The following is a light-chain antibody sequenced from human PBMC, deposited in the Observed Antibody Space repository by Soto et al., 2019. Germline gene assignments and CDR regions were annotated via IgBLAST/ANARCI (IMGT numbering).Light chain of an antibody. J-gene: IGKJ5*01. CDR1: QSVSSSY. CDR3: QQYGSSSIT. CDR2: DAS. V-gene: IGKV3D-20*01. Sequence: EMVLTQSPGTLSLSPGERATLSCRASQSVSSSYLAWYQQKPGLAPRLLIYDASSRATGIPDRFSGSGSGTDFTLTISRLEPEDFAVYYCQQYGSSSITFGQGTRLEIK.